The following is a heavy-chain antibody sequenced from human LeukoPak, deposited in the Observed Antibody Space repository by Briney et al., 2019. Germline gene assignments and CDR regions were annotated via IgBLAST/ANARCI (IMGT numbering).Heavy chain of an antibody. CDR3: ACGMTTTKKAGYFDC. V-gene: IGHV2-5*02. CDR2: IYWDDDK. D-gene: IGHD4-11*01. CDR1: GFSLSTSGVG. Sequence: KESGPTLVKLTQTLTLTCTVSGFSLSTSGVGVGWIRQPPGKALEWLALIYWDDDKRYSPPLKSRLTITKDTSKNQVVLTMPDMDPVDTATYYCACGMTTTKKAGYFDCWGQGTLVTVSS. J-gene: IGHJ4*03.